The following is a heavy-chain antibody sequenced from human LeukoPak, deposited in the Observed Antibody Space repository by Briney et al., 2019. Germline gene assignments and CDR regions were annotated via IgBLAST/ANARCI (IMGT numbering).Heavy chain of an antibody. Sequence: SGTLSLTCAVYGGSFSGYYWSWIRQPPGKGLEWIGEINHSGSTNYNPSLKSRVTISVDTSKNQFSLKLSSVTAADTAVYYCVSRAANDILTRERQVGGKSFDYWGQGTLVTVSS. CDR1: GGSFSGYY. CDR3: VSRAANDILTRERQVGGKSFDY. CDR2: INHSGST. V-gene: IGHV4-34*01. J-gene: IGHJ4*02. D-gene: IGHD3-9*01.